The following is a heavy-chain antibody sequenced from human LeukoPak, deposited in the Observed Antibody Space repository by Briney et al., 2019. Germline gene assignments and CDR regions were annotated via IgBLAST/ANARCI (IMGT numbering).Heavy chain of an antibody. CDR2: IWFDGSVK. Sequence: PGGSLRLSCAASGFTFNTHGMHWVRQAPGKGLEWVAAIWFDGSVKHYSDAVKGRFTISRDNSLNTLYLQMNSLRVEDRAIYYCAKDTAVQFLEPAFWGQGTLVTVSS. CDR3: AKDTAVQFLEPAF. J-gene: IGHJ4*02. CDR1: GFTFNTHG. D-gene: IGHD3-3*01. V-gene: IGHV3-33*06.